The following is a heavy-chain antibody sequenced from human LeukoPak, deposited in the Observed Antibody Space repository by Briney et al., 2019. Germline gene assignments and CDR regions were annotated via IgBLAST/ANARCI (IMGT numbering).Heavy chain of an antibody. CDR1: GYTFTSYD. D-gene: IGHD1-26*01. CDR2: MNPNSGNT. J-gene: IGHJ4*02. CDR3: ARGGGATLHSDY. V-gene: IGHV1-8*01. Sequence: ASVKVSCKASGYTFTSYDINWVRQATGQGLKWMGWMNPNSGNTGYAQKFQGRVTMTRNTSISTAYMELSSLRSEDTAVYYCARGGGATLHSDYWGQGTLVTVSS.